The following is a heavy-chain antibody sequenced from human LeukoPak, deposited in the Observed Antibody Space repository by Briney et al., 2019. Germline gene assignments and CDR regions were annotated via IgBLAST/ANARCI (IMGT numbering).Heavy chain of an antibody. V-gene: IGHV3-53*01. Sequence: PGGSLRLSCAATDFTVSNRYMSWVRQAPGKGLEWVSVIDSAGVTHYADSVKGRFTISRDNAKNSLYLQMNSLRAEDSAIYYCARGWFDYWGQGTQVTVSA. CDR3: ARGWFDY. CDR2: IDSAGVT. J-gene: IGHJ4*02. CDR1: DFTVSNRY.